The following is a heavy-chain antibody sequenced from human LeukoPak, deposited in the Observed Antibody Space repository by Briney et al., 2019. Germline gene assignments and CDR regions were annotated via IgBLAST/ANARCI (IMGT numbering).Heavy chain of an antibody. Sequence: SETLSLTCAVYGGSFSGYYWSWIRQPPGKGLEWIGEINHSGSTNYNPSLKSRVTISVDTSKNQFSLKLSSVTAADTAVYYCARDPTTVTKGFDIWGQGTMVTVSS. CDR3: ARDPTTVTKGFDI. J-gene: IGHJ3*02. V-gene: IGHV4-34*01. CDR2: INHSGST. D-gene: IGHD4-17*01. CDR1: GGSFSGYY.